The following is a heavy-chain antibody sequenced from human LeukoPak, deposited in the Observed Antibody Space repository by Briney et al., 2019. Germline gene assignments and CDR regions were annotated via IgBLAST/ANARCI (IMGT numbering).Heavy chain of an antibody. J-gene: IGHJ5*02. CDR3: ARPRLNGSSSRLWYWFDP. V-gene: IGHV1-69*01. CDR2: IIPILGTA. Sequence: ASVNVSCKASGGTFSSYAISWVRQAPGQGLEWMGGIIPILGTANYAQKFQGRVTITADESTSTAYMELSSLRSEDTAVYYCARPRLNGSSSRLWYWFDPWGQGTLVTVSS. CDR1: GGTFSSYA. D-gene: IGHD6-6*01.